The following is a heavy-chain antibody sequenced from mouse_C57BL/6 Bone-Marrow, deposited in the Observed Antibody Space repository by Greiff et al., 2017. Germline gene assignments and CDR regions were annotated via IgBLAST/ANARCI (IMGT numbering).Heavy chain of an antibody. J-gene: IGHJ1*03. V-gene: IGHV10-1*01. CDR3: VRHHGYFDV. CDR1: GFSFNTYA. Sequence: EVQVVESGGGLVQPKGSLKLSCAASGFSFNTYAMNWVRQAPGKGLEWVARIRSKSNNYATYYADSVKDRFTISRDDSESMLYLQMNNLKTEDTAMYYCVRHHGYFDVWGTGTTVTVSS. CDR2: IRSKSNNYAT.